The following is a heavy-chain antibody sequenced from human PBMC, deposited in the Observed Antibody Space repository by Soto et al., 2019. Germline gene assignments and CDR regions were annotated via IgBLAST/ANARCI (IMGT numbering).Heavy chain of an antibody. CDR3: ARGRTRALDY. CDR2: ISTYNGNP. V-gene: IGHV1-18*01. CDR1: GYIFTSQG. D-gene: IGHD1-7*01. J-gene: IGHJ4*02. Sequence: QIQLVPSGAEVKKPGASVKVSCKASGYIFTSQGISWVRQAPGQGLEWMGWISTYNGNPNYAQKLQGRVTMTTNTSTTTAFLELRSLTSDDTAVYYCARGRTRALDYWGQGTPVIVSP.